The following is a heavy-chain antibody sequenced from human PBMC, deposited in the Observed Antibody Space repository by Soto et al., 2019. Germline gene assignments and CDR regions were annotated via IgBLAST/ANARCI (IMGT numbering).Heavy chain of an antibody. CDR3: ARNPSTVTTGPYYFDY. D-gene: IGHD4-17*01. Sequence: QVQLQESGPGLVKPSGTLSLTCAVSSGSISSSNWWSWVRQPPGKGLEWIGEIYHSGSTNYNPSLKSRVTIPVDKSKNQFSLKLSSVTAADTAVYYCARNPSTVTTGPYYFDYWGQGTLVTVSS. CDR1: SGSISSSNW. V-gene: IGHV4-4*02. J-gene: IGHJ4*02. CDR2: IYHSGST.